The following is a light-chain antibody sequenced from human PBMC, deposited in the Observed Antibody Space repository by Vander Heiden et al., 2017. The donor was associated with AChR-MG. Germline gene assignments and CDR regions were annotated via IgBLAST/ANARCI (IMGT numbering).Light chain of an antibody. CDR1: SSNIGANS. CDR3: AAWDDTLRGNWV. Sequence: QSVLTQSPSTSATPGQRVPISCSGSSSNIGANSVYWDQHLPGTAPKLRISRDSQRPSGVPDRFSGSKSGTSASLTISGLRPEDEAEYYCAAWDDTLRGNWVFGEGTRLTVL. J-gene: IGLJ3*02. CDR2: RDS. V-gene: IGLV1-47*01.